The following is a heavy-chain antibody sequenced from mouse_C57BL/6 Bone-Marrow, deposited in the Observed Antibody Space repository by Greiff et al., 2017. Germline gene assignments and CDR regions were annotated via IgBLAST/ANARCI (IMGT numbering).Heavy chain of an antibody. CDR2: IYPGDGDT. Sequence: QVQLQQSGPELVKPGASVKISCKASGYAFSSSWMNWVKQRPGKGLEWIGRIYPGDGDTNYNGKFKGKATLTADKSSSTAYMQLSSLTSEDSAVYFCARSALLGDYGSSYLDYFDYWGQGTTLTVSS. CDR1: GYAFSSSW. V-gene: IGHV1-82*01. J-gene: IGHJ2*01. D-gene: IGHD1-1*01. CDR3: ARSALLGDYGSSYLDYFDY.